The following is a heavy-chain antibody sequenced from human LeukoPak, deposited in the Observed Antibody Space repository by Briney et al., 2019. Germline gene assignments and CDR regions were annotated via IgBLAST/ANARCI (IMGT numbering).Heavy chain of an antibody. CDR2: IRNYGGST. J-gene: IGHJ4*02. V-gene: IGHV3-23*01. CDR1: GFTFSSYD. Sequence: QPGGSLRLSCAASGFTFSSYDMSWVRQAPGKGLEWVSGIRNYGGSTYYADSVKGRFTISRDNSKNTLYLQMNSLRAEDTAVYYCANPAPGVVYLYWGQGTPVTVSS. CDR3: ANPAPGVVYLY. D-gene: IGHD2-8*02.